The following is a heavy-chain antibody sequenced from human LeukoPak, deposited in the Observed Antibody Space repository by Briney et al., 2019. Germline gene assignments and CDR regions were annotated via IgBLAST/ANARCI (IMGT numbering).Heavy chain of an antibody. V-gene: IGHV3-21*01. D-gene: IGHD6-19*01. CDR3: ATDRQSSGWYGFDY. J-gene: IGHJ4*02. CDR1: GFNFSTYS. CDR2: ITSPVGHI. Sequence: GGSLRLSGAGSGFNFSTYSMNYVRQAPGKGLEWVASITSPVGHIYYADSLKGRITISRDNAKSSLYLQMNSLRAEDTTVYYCATDRQSSGWYGFDYWGQGTLVTVSS.